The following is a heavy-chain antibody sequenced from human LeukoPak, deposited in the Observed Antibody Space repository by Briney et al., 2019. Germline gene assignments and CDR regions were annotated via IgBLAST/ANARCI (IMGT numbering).Heavy chain of an antibody. CDR1: GYTLTELS. D-gene: IGHD3-10*01. J-gene: IGHJ3*02. CDR3: ARGPSLWFGELLIYYDAFDI. V-gene: IGHV1-24*01. CDR2: FDPEDGET. Sequence: ASVKVSCKVSGYTLTELSMHWVRQAPGKGLEWMGGFDPEDGETIYAQKFQGRVTMTEDTSTDTAYMELSSLRSEDTAVYYCARGPSLWFGELLIYYDAFDIWGQGTMVTVSS.